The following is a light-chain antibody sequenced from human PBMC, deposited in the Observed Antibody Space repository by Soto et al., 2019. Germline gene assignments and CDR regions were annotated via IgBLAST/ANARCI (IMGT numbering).Light chain of an antibody. CDR2: DAY. CDR1: QRISNSY. J-gene: IGKJ2*01. V-gene: IGKV3-20*01. CDR3: KQYARPPYA. Sequence: EIVLTQSPGTLSLSPGERATLSCRASQRISNSYLAWYQQKPGQAPRLLLYDAYSRATGIPDRVSGSGSGTDFTLTISRLEPEDFAVYYCKQYARPPYAFGQGTKVDIK.